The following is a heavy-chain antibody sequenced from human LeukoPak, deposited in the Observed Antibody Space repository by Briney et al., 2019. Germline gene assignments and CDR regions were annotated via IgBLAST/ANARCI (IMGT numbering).Heavy chain of an antibody. Sequence: GGSLRLSCAASGFTFDDYAMHWVRQAPGKGLEWVSRISGDGITTYYADSVKGRFTISRDNSKTSLYLQMNSLRTEDTALYYCAKDDGTTAFWYFDLWGRGTLVTASS. D-gene: IGHD1-7*01. CDR1: GFTFDDYA. CDR2: ISGDGITT. CDR3: AKDDGTTAFWYFDL. J-gene: IGHJ2*01. V-gene: IGHV3-43*02.